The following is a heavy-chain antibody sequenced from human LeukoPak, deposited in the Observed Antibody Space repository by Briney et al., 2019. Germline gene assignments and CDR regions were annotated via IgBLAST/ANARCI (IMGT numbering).Heavy chain of an antibody. D-gene: IGHD3-10*01. CDR1: VGSISSGGYS. CDR2: IYYSGST. V-gene: IGHV4-31*03. Sequence: SETLSLTCTFSVGSISSGGYSWSWIRQHPEKGLEGIGYIYYSGSTYYNPSLKSRVTISVDTSTNQFSLKLSSVTAADTAVYYCARLYGSGSYGWFDPWGQGTLVTVSS. CDR3: ARLYGSGSYGWFDP. J-gene: IGHJ5*02.